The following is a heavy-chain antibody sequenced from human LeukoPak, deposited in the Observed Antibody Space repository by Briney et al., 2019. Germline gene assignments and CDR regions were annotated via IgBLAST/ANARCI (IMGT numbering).Heavy chain of an antibody. CDR1: GFRFSNYW. D-gene: IGHD1-26*01. Sequence: PGGSLSLSCAASGFRFSNYWMCWVRQAPGKGLVCVSRINSDGSTTTYADSVKGRFTISRDNAKNTLYLQMNSLRGEGSALYYCARIRESLGVGAFDIWGQGTMVTVSS. CDR3: ARIRESLGVGAFDI. CDR2: INSDGSTT. V-gene: IGHV3-74*03. J-gene: IGHJ3*02.